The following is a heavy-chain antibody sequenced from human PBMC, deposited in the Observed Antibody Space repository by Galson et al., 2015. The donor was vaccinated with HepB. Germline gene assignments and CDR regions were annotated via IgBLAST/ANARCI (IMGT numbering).Heavy chain of an antibody. V-gene: IGHV3-21*01. CDR1: EFIFSDFT. J-gene: IGHJ4*02. D-gene: IGHD2-2*01. CDR2: ISSSGYYT. Sequence: SLRLSCAGSEFIFSDFTMNWVRQAPGKGLEWVSSISSSGYYTDYADSLKGRFTISRDNAKNSLSLQMNSLRADDTAVYYCARVLSTSWASGFDYWGQGTLVTVS. CDR3: ARVLSTSWASGFDY.